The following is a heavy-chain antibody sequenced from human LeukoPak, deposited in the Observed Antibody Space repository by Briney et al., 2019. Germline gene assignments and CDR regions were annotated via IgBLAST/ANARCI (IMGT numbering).Heavy chain of an antibody. Sequence: SETLSLTCTVSGGSISSYYWSWIRQPPGKGLEWIGYIYYGGSTNYNPSLKSRVTISVDPSKNQFSLKLSSVTAADTAVYYCARRVEWAKQPTLWYFDLWGRGTLVTVSS. CDR3: ARRVEWAKQPTLWYFDL. CDR1: GGSISSYY. D-gene: IGHD3-3*01. V-gene: IGHV4-59*01. J-gene: IGHJ2*01. CDR2: IYYGGST.